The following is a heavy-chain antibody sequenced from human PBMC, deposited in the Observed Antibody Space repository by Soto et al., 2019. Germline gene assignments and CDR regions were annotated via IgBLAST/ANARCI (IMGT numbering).Heavy chain of an antibody. V-gene: IGHV3-74*01. CDR2: IGPDGTST. D-gene: IGHD6-19*01. CDR1: GVTFRDYW. J-gene: IGHJ5*02. CDR3: VREVIAVLGSIRWFDP. Sequence: SGGSLRLSCAVSGVTFRDYWMHWVRQVPGKGLLWVSRIGPDGTSTKYADSVKGRFTISRSNPENTLYLQMNSLRAEDTGVYYCVREVIAVLGSIRWFDPWGQGTLVTVS.